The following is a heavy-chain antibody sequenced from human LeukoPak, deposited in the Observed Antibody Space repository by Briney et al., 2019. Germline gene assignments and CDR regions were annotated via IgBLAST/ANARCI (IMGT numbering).Heavy chain of an antibody. CDR2: IFYSRST. D-gene: IGHD6-13*01. V-gene: IGHV4-39*07. Sequence: SETLSLTCTVSGGSISSSNYYWGWIRQPPGKGLEWIGNIFYSRSTNYNPSLNSRVTISVDTSKNQFSLKLSSVTAVDTAVYYCARRVPGIAAAGRFGVFDYWGQGTLVTVSS. J-gene: IGHJ4*02. CDR3: ARRVPGIAAAGRFGVFDY. CDR1: GGSISSSNYY.